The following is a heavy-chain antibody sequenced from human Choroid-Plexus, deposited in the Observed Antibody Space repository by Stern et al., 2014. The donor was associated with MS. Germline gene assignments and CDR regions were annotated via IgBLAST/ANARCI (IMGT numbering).Heavy chain of an antibody. D-gene: IGHD2/OR15-2a*01. CDR2: VSYDGSNK. CDR1: GFTFGSCA. Sequence: MQLVESGGGVVQPGRPLRLSCVASGFTFGSCAMHWVRQAPGKGLEWVAGVSYDGSNKYYADSVEGRFTISRDNSQNTLYMQMSSLRPEDTAVYYCAKDRQYLTYF. J-gene: IGHJ2*01. CDR3: AKDRQYLTYF. V-gene: IGHV3-30*18.